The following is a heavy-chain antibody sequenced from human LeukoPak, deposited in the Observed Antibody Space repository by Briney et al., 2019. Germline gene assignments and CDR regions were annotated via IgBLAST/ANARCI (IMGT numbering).Heavy chain of an antibody. CDR1: GFTFSSYA. Sequence: GGSLRLSCAASGFTFSSYAMSWVRQAPGKGLEWVSAISGSGGSTYHADSVKGRFTISRDNSKNTLYLQMNSLRAEDTAVYYCAKHPAAISTFDYWGQGTLVTVSS. CDR3: AKHPAAISTFDY. D-gene: IGHD2-2*01. V-gene: IGHV3-23*01. J-gene: IGHJ4*02. CDR2: ISGSGGST.